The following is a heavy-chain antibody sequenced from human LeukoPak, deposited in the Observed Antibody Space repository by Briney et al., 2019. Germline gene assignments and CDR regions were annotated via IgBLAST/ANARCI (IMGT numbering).Heavy chain of an antibody. CDR2: IIPILGIA. CDR1: GGTFSSYT. J-gene: IGHJ5*02. V-gene: IGHV1-69*04. CDR3: ARDLPDIVVVPAATFDP. D-gene: IGHD2-2*01. Sequence: ASVKVSCKASGGTFSSYTISWVRQAPGQGLEWMGRIIPILGIANYAQKFQGRVTITADKSTSTAYMELSSLRSEDTAVYYCARDLPDIVVVPAATFDPWGQGTLVTVSS.